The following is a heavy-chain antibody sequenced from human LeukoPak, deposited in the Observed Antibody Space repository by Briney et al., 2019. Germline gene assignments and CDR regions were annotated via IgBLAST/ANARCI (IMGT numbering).Heavy chain of an antibody. D-gene: IGHD4-11*01. CDR1: GYTFSDYY. Sequence: ASVKVSCKASGYTFSDYYLHWVRQAPGQGLEWVGWINPNSGDTHYAQMFQGRVTLTRDASINTAHMELRRLRSDDTAVYYCVKSAQYSSAWFTGCFDYWGQGAQVTVSS. CDR3: VKSAQYSSAWFTGCFDY. V-gene: IGHV1-2*02. CDR2: INPNSGDT. J-gene: IGHJ4*02.